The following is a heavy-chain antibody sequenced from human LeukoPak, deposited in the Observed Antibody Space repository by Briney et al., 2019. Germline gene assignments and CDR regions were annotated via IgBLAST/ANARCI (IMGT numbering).Heavy chain of an antibody. D-gene: IGHD4-11*01. CDR3: ARELTTVTTNWFDP. CDR1: GGTFSSYA. V-gene: IGHV1-69*13. CDR2: IIPIFGTA. J-gene: IGHJ5*02. Sequence: SVKVSCKASGGTFSSYAISWVRQAPGQGLEWMGGIIPIFGTANYAQKFQGRVTITADESTSTAYVELSSLRSEDTAVYYCARELTTVTTNWFDPWGQGTLVTVSS.